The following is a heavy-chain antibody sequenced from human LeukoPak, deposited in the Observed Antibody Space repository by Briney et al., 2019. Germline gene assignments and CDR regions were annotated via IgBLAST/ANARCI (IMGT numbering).Heavy chain of an antibody. CDR2: TYYSGST. CDR3: ARLRQEYQLLFTPIGAFDI. D-gene: IGHD2-2*01. Sequence: NPSETLSLTCTVSGGSISSSSYYWGWIRQPPGKGLEWIGSTYYSGSTYYNPSLKSRVTISVDTSKNQFSLKLSSVTAADTAVYYCARLRQEYQLLFTPIGAFDIWGQGTMVTVSS. V-gene: IGHV4-39*01. CDR1: GGSISSSSYY. J-gene: IGHJ3*02.